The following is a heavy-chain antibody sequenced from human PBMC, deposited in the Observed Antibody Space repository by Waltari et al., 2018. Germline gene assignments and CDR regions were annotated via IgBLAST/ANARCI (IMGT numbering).Heavy chain of an antibody. V-gene: IGHV3-23*01. D-gene: IGHD6-19*01. CDR2: ISGSGGST. Sequence: EVQLLESGGGLVQPGGSLRLSCAASGFTFSSYAMSWVRQAPGKGLEWVSAISGSGGSTYYADSVKGRFTISRDNSKNTLYLQMNSLRAEDTAVYYCAVSSGGRGGFDYWGQGTLVTVSS. CDR1: GFTFSSYA. CDR3: AVSSGGRGGFDY. J-gene: IGHJ4*02.